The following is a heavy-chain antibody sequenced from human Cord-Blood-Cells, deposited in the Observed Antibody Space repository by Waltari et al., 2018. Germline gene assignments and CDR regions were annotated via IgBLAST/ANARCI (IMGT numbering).Heavy chain of an antibody. V-gene: IGHV1-2*02. D-gene: IGHD6-13*01. J-gene: IGHJ5*02. CDR3: ARGLSSSLSSGWFDP. CDR1: GYTFTGYY. CDR2: INPNSGGT. Sequence: QVQLVQSGAEVKKPGASVKVSCKASGYTFTGYYMHWVRPAPGQGLEWMGWINPNSGGTNYAQKFQGRVTMTRDTSISTAYMELSRLRSDDTAVYYCARGLSSSLSSGWFDPWGQGTLVTVSS.